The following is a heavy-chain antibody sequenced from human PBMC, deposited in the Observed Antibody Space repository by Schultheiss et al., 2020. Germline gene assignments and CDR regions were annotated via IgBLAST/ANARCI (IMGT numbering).Heavy chain of an antibody. V-gene: IGHV4-4*09. D-gene: IGHD6-13*01. CDR2: IYNSGST. J-gene: IGHJ4*02. CDR3: ARDRSEGSTWFDSY. Sequence: SETLSLTCTVSGGSISSYYWSWIRQPPGKGLEWIGYIYNSGSTSYNPSLKSRVTMSVDTSKNQISLKLDSVTAADTAVYYCARDRSEGSTWFDSYWGQGTLVTVSS. CDR1: GGSISSYY.